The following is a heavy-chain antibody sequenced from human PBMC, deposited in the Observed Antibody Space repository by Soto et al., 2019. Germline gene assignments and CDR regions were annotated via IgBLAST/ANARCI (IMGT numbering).Heavy chain of an antibody. V-gene: IGHV3-30*19. CDR2: TSYDGNNK. CDR1: GFRFKSFV. D-gene: IGHD3-16*01. Sequence: QVQLVESGGGVVQPGTYLRLSCAASGFRFKSFVMHWVRQAPGKGLEWVAFTSYDGNNKDYGDSVKGRFTVSRDNSHNTVHFQMAFLRPEDTALYYCARWGTTGGFDLWGQGTLVSVSS. CDR3: ARWGTTGGFDL. J-gene: IGHJ4*02.